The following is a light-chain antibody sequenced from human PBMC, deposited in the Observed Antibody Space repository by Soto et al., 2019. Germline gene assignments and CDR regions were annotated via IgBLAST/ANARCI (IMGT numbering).Light chain of an antibody. CDR3: QQYHNWPPQYT. Sequence: EIVMTQSPASLSVSPGDGATLSCRASQSVASNVAWYQQKPGQGPRLLIHGESTRAVGVPARFSGSGSGTDFPLTISSLQSEDFAVYYCQQYHNWPPQYTFGQGTKLQIK. J-gene: IGKJ2*01. CDR2: GES. V-gene: IGKV3-15*01. CDR1: QSVASN.